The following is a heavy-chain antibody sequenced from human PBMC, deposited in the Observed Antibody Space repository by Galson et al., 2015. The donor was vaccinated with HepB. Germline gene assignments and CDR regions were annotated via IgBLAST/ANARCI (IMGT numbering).Heavy chain of an antibody. V-gene: IGHV3-7*01. J-gene: IGHJ4*02. D-gene: IGHD2-21*01. CDR1: GFTFSRYF. CDR2: IKQDGSEK. Sequence: SLRLSCAASGFTFSRYFMSWVRQAPGKGLEWLANIKQDGSEKDYVDSVKGRFTISRDNAKNTLYLQMNSLRAEDTAVYYCYCGSKDYWGQGTLVTVSS. CDR3: YCGSKDY.